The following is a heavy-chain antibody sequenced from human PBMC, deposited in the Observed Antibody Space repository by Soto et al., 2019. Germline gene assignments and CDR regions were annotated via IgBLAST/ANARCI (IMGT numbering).Heavy chain of an antibody. D-gene: IGHD1-26*01. Sequence: ETLSLTCTVSGGSVSSGSYYWSWIRQPPGKGLEWIGYIYYSGSTNYNPSLKSRVTISVDTSKNQFSLKLSSVTAADTAVYYCARVSDSGSYWFDPWGQGTLVTVSS. CDR1: GGSVSSGSYY. J-gene: IGHJ5*02. CDR3: ARVSDSGSYWFDP. CDR2: IYYSGST. V-gene: IGHV4-61*01.